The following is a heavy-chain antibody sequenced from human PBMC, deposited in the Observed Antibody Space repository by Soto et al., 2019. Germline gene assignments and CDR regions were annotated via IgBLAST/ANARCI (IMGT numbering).Heavy chain of an antibody. J-gene: IGHJ6*02. D-gene: IGHD5-18*01. CDR2: IIPIYGTA. CDR1: GGTFSSYA. Sequence: QVQLVQSGAEVKKPGSSVTVSCKASGGTFSSYAISWVRQAPGQGLEWMGGIIPIYGTANYAQKFQGRVTITADESTSTAYMELSSLRSEDTAVYYCADTAMFSFGMDVWGQGTTVTVSS. CDR3: ADTAMFSFGMDV. V-gene: IGHV1-69*01.